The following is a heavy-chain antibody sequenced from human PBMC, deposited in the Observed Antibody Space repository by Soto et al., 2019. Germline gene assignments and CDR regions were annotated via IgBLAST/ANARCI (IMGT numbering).Heavy chain of an antibody. J-gene: IGHJ6*03. Sequence: GGSLRLSGAASGFTFSSYAMSWVRRAPGKGLEWVSAISGSGGSTYYADSVKGRFTISRDNSKNTLYLQMNSLRAEDTAVYYCAKDAGSGRYYMDVWGKGTTVTVSS. D-gene: IGHD2-15*01. CDR2: ISGSGGST. CDR1: GFTFSSYA. CDR3: AKDAGSGRYYMDV. V-gene: IGHV3-23*01.